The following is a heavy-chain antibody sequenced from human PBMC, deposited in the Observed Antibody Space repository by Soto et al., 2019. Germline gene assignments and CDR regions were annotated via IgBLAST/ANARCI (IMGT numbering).Heavy chain of an antibody. V-gene: IGHV1-3*01. J-gene: IGHJ4*02. CDR1: GYTFTSYS. CDR2: INAGNGNT. D-gene: IGHD2-8*01. Sequence: ASVKVSCKASGYTFTSYSMHWVRQAPGQRLEWMGWINAGNGNTKYSQKFQGRVTITRDTSASTAYMELSSLRSEDTAVYYCARGAHCTNGVCYTFWIDYWGQGTLVTVS. CDR3: ARGAHCTNGVCYTFWIDY.